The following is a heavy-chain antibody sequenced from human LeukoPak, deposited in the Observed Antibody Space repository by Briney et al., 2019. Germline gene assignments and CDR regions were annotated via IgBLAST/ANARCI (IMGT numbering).Heavy chain of an antibody. CDR2: ISYDGSNK. V-gene: IGHV3-30*04. J-gene: IGHJ5*02. D-gene: IGHD3-10*01. Sequence: GSLRLSCAASGFTFSSYAMHWVRQAPGKGLEWVAVISYDGSNKYYADSVKGRFTISRDNSKNTLYLQMNSLRAEDTAVYYCAKASPHYYGSGSYYLNPFDPWGQGTLVTVSS. CDR3: AKASPHYYGSGSYYLNPFDP. CDR1: GFTFSSYA.